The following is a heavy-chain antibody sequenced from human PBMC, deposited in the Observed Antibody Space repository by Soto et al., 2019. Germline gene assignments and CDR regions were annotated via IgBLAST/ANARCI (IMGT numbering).Heavy chain of an antibody. D-gene: IGHD6-13*01. J-gene: IGHJ5*02. CDR3: AKTYSSSWFNWFDP. Sequence: AVGSLRLSCEASGFTFSSYAMHWVRQAPGKGLEWVAVISYDGSNKYYADSVKGRFTISRDNSKNTLYLQMNSLRAEDTAVYYCAKTYSSSWFNWFDPWGQGTLVTVSS. V-gene: IGHV3-30-3*02. CDR1: GFTFSSYA. CDR2: ISYDGSNK.